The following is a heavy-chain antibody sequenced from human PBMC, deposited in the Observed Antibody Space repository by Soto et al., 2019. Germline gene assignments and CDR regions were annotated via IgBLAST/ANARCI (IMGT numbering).Heavy chain of an antibody. CDR2: ISYDGSNK. CDR1: GFTFSSYA. V-gene: IGHV3-30-3*01. J-gene: IGHJ6*02. CDR3: ARDKVRAVAGRDYYYGMDV. Sequence: QVQLVESGGGVVQPGRSLRLSCAASGFTFSSYAMHWVRQAPGKGLEWVAVISYDGSNKYYADSVKGRFTISRDNSKNTLYLQMNSLRAEDTAVYYCARDKVRAVAGRDYYYGMDVWGQGTTVTVSS. D-gene: IGHD6-19*01.